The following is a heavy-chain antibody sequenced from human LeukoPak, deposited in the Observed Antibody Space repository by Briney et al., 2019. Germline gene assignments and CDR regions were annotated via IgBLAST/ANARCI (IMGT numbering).Heavy chain of an antibody. V-gene: IGHV4-39*07. CDR2: VYTSGST. D-gene: IGHD1-7*01. Sequence: SETLSLTCSVSGDSVSRSDSYWDWIRQPPGKGLEWIGRVYTSGSTHYNPSLKSRVTMSVDTSKNQFSLKLSSVTAADTAVYYCARLITGTTTAFDIWGQGTMVTVSS. CDR3: ARLITGTTTAFDI. CDR1: GDSVSRSDSY. J-gene: IGHJ3*02.